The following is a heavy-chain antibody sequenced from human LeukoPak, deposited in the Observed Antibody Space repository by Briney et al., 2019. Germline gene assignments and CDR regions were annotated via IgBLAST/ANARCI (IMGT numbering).Heavy chain of an antibody. D-gene: IGHD4/OR15-4a*01. J-gene: IGHJ4*02. CDR1: GFTFSSYW. CDR3: VRGASHLAY. CDR2: INSDGSST. Sequence: GGSLRLSCAASGFTFSSYWMHWVRQAPGKGLVWVSRINSDGSSTSYADSVKGRFTISRDNAKNTLYLQMNSLRGDDTAVYYCVRGASHLAYWGQGTLVTASS. V-gene: IGHV3-74*01.